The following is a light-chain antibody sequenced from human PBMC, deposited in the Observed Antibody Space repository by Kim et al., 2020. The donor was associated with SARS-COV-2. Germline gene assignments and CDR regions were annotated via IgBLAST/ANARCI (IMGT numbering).Light chain of an antibody. V-gene: IGKV3-20*01. CDR2: GAS. J-gene: IGKJ4*01. CDR1: QSVSSSY. CDR3: KMYGTSPLT. Sequence: EIVLTQSPGTLSLSPGERATLSCRASQSVSSSYLAWYQQKPGQAPRLLIYGASSRATGIPDRFSGGGSGTDFTLTISRLEPEDFAVYYGKMYGTSPLTFGGGTKGDIK.